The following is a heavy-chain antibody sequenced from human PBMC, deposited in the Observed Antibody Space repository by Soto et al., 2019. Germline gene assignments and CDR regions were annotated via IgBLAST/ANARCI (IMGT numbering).Heavy chain of an antibody. J-gene: IGHJ4*02. Sequence: ASVKVSCKAAGYTFTGYYMHWVRQAPGQGLEWMGWINPNSGGTNYAQKFQGRVTMTRDTSISSAYMELSRLRSDDKALYYCATSRTMITFGGVIAPIDYWGQGTLVTSPQ. CDR1: GYTFTGYY. V-gene: IGHV1-2*02. CDR2: INPNSGGT. D-gene: IGHD3-16*02. CDR3: ATSRTMITFGGVIAPIDY.